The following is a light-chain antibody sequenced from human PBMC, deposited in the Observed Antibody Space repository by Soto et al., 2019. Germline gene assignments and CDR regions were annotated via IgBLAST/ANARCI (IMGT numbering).Light chain of an antibody. Sequence: DIQMTQSPSSLSASVGDRVIITCRASQGISNYLAWYKQKPGKVPKLLIYAASTLQSWVPSRFSGSGSGTDFTLTISSLQPEDVATYYCQKYNSAPHTFGGGTKVEIK. CDR3: QKYNSAPHT. J-gene: IGKJ4*01. CDR2: AAS. V-gene: IGKV1-27*01. CDR1: QGISNY.